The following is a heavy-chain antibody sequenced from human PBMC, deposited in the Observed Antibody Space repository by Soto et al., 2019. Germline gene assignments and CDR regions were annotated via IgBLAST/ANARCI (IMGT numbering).Heavy chain of an antibody. CDR1: GGSISSSSYY. CDR2: IYYSGST. J-gene: IGHJ5*02. V-gene: IGHV4-39*01. CDR3: ARKYCTNGVCYGRLNWFDP. Sequence: SETLSLTCTVSGGSISSSSYYWGWIRQPPGKGLEWIGSIYYSGSTYYNPSLKSRVTISVDTSKNQFSLKLSSVTAADTAVYYCARKYCTNGVCYGRLNWFDPWGQGTLVSVSS. D-gene: IGHD2-8*01.